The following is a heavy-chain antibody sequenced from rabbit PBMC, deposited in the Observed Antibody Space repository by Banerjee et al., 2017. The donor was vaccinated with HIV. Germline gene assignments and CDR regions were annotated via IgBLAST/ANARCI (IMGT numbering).Heavy chain of an antibody. CDR3: ARDLAGVIGWNFNL. CDR2: IYAGSSGST. D-gene: IGHD4-1*01. V-gene: IGHV1S40*01. Sequence: RQGPGKGLEWIACIYAGSSGSTYYASWAKGRFTNSKTSSTTVTLQMTSLTAADTASYFCARDLAGVIGWNFNLWGPGTLVTVS. J-gene: IGHJ4*01.